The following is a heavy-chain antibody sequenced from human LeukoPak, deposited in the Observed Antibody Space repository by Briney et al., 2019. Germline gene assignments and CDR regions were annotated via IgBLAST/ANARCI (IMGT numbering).Heavy chain of an antibody. CDR2: IDYTSQYI. J-gene: IGHJ4*02. D-gene: IGHD6-6*01. CDR1: GFRFSDYS. Sequence: PGGSLRLSCVASGFRFSDYSMNWVRQAPGKGLEWVSSIDYTSQYIYYADSVRGRFTVSRDNAKNSLYVEMNSLGVEDTAVYYCAVIAAPDYWGQGTLVTVSS. CDR3: AVIAAPDY. V-gene: IGHV3-21*01.